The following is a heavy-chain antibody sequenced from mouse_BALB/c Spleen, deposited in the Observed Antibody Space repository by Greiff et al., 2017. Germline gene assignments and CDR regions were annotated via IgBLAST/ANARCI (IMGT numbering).Heavy chain of an antibody. D-gene: IGHD2-12*01. Sequence: VQLKESGPELVKPGASVKISCKASGYTFTDYNMHWVKQSHGKSLEWIGYIYPYNGGTGYNQKFKSKATLTVDNSSSTAYMELRSLTSEDSAVYYCASSYSPWFAYWGQGTLVTVSA. CDR3: ASSYSPWFAY. V-gene: IGHV1S29*02. J-gene: IGHJ3*01. CDR2: IYPYNGGT. CDR1: GYTFTDYN.